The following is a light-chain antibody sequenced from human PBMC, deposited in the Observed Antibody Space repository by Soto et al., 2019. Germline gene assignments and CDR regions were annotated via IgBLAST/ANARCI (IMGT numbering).Light chain of an antibody. CDR1: NIGSKS. Sequence: SYELTQPPSVSVAPGQTARITCEGHNIGSKSVHWYQLRPGQAPVVVVYDDTDRHSGIPERFSGSNSGNTATLTITRVEAGEGAGYYCQVRDSSNDYLVFGGGTKLTVL. J-gene: IGLJ3*02. CDR3: QVRDSSNDYLV. CDR2: DDT. V-gene: IGLV3-21*02.